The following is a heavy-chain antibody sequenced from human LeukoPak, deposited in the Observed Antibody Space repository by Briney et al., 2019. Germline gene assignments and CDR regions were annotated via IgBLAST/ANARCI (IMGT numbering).Heavy chain of an antibody. D-gene: IGHD3-22*01. J-gene: IGHJ4*02. CDR1: GGTFSSYA. Sequence: SVKVSCKASGGTFSSYAISWVRQAPGQGLEWMGRIIPILGIANYAQKFQGRVTITADKSTSTAYMELSSLRSEDTAVYFCASSTPYNYDSSGFLAYWGQGILVTVSS. CDR3: ASSTPYNYDSSGFLAY. V-gene: IGHV1-69*04. CDR2: IIPILGIA.